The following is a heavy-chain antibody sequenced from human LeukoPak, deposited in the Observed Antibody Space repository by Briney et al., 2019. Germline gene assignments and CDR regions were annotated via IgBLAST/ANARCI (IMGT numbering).Heavy chain of an antibody. CDR2: IYTSGGT. Sequence: SETLSLTCTVSGGSISSYYWSWIRQPPGKGLEWIGYIYTSGGTNYNPSLKSRVTISVDTSKNQFSLKLSSVTAADTAVYYCARGYSSGLSAAFDIWGQGTMVTVSS. V-gene: IGHV4-4*09. D-gene: IGHD6-19*01. J-gene: IGHJ3*02. CDR1: GGSISSYY. CDR3: ARGYSSGLSAAFDI.